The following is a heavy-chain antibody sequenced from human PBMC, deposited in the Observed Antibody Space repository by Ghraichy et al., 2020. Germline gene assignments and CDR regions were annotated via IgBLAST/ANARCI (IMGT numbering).Heavy chain of an antibody. V-gene: IGHV3-66*02. CDR3: ARGHYGSDY. CDR2: MYNGGDT. Sequence: GGSLRLSCAASGITVSSNYMSWVRQAPGKGLEWVSIMYNGGDTHYADSVQGRFTISGDTFKNTLFLQMDRLTTEDTAVYYCARGHYGSDYWGQGTLVTVSS. J-gene: IGHJ4*02. D-gene: IGHD3-10*01. CDR1: GITVSSNY.